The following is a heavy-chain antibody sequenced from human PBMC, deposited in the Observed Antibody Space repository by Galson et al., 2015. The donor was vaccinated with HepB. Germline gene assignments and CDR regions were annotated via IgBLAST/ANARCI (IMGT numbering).Heavy chain of an antibody. J-gene: IGHJ5*02. V-gene: IGHV4-39*01. D-gene: IGHD3-9*01. CDR1: GGSISSSSYY. Sequence: ETLSLTCTVSGGSISSSSYYWGWIRQPPGKGLEWIGSIYYSGSTYYTPSFKSRVPISVATSKNQFSLKLSSVTAADTAAYYCARHLSGYEGPTDWFDPWGQGTLVTVSS. CDR2: IYYSGST. CDR3: ARHLSGYEGPTDWFDP.